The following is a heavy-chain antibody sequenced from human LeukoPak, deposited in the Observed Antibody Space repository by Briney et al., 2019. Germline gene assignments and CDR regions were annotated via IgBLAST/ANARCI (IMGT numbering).Heavy chain of an antibody. J-gene: IGHJ4*02. CDR1: GFTFSSYA. Sequence: GGSLRLSCAASGFTFSSYAMSWVRQAPGKGLEWVSAISGSGGSTYYADSVKGRFTISRDNSKNTLYLQMNSLRAEDTAVHYCAKDEYYYDSSGYPFDYWGQGTLVTVSS. CDR3: AKDEYYYDSSGYPFDY. CDR2: ISGSGGST. D-gene: IGHD3-22*01. V-gene: IGHV3-23*01.